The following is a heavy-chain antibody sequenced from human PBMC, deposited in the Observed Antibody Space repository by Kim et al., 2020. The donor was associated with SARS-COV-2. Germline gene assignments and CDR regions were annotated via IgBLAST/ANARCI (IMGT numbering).Heavy chain of an antibody. CDR1: GFTFSSYA. V-gene: IGHV3-23*01. CDR3: AKVYKYYYDSSGYPEGPFDY. CDR2: ISGSGGST. D-gene: IGHD3-22*01. J-gene: IGHJ4*02. Sequence: GGSLRLSCAASGFTFSSYAMSWVRQAPGKGLEWVSAISGSGGSTYYADSVKGRFTISRDNSKNTLYLQMNSLRAEDTAVYYCAKVYKYYYDSSGYPEGPFDYWGQGTLVTVSS.